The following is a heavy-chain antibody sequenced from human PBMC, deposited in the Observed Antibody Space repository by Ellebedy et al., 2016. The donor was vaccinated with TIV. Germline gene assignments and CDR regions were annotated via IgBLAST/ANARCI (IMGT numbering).Heavy chain of an antibody. CDR2: ISYDGSNK. Sequence: GESLKISXAASGFTFSSYAMHWVRQAPGKGLEWVAVISYDGSNKYYADSVKGRFTISRDNSKNTLYLQMNSLRAEDTAVYYCARDWHGGINGMDVWGQGTTVTVSS. CDR1: GFTFSSYA. CDR3: ARDWHGGINGMDV. V-gene: IGHV3-30-3*01. J-gene: IGHJ6*02. D-gene: IGHD1-14*01.